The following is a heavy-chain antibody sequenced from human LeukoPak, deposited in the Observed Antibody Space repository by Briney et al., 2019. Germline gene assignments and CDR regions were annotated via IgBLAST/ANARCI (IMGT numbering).Heavy chain of an antibody. CDR2: IYYSGST. Sequence: SETLSLTCTVSGGSISSYYWSWIRQPPGKGLEWIGYIYYSGSTNYNPSLKSRVTLSVDTPKNQFSLKLSSVTAADTAVYYCARDGFWGHAFDIWGQGTMVTVSS. D-gene: IGHD7-27*01. J-gene: IGHJ3*02. CDR1: GGSISSYY. CDR3: ARDGFWGHAFDI. V-gene: IGHV4-59*01.